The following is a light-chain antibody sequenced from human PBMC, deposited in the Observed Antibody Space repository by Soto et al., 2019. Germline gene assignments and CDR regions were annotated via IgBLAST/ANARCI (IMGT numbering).Light chain of an antibody. Sequence: QSALTQPASVSGSPGRSITISCTGTSSDVGGYNYVSWYQQHPGKAPKLMIYEVSNRPSGVSNRFSGSKSGNTASLTISGLQAEDEADYYCSSYTSSSIYVFGTGTKVTVL. CDR3: SSYTSSSIYV. CDR2: EVS. V-gene: IGLV2-14*01. J-gene: IGLJ1*01. CDR1: SSDVGGYNY.